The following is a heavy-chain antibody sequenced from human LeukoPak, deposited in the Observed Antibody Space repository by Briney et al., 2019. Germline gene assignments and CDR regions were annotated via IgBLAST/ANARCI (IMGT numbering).Heavy chain of an antibody. CDR3: ARDSPNYSKGAIDI. CDR1: GFTFSGFG. V-gene: IGHV3-74*03. J-gene: IGHJ3*02. Sequence: EGSLRLSCAASGFTFSGFGMHWVRQAPGKGLVWVSHVNTDGTSTTYVDSVKGRFTISRDNAKNTLNLQMSSLRAEDTAVYYCARDSPNYSKGAIDIWGQGTMVTVSS. CDR2: VNTDGTST. D-gene: IGHD1-7*01.